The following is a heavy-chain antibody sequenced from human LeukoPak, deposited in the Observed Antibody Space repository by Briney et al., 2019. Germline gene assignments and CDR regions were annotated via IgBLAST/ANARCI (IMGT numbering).Heavy chain of an antibody. V-gene: IGHV3-15*01. J-gene: IGHJ6*03. CDR3: TTDGYNHFMDV. Sequence: PGGSLRLSCAASGFTFSNAWMSWVRQAPGKGLEWVGRIKSKTDGGTTGYAAPVKSRFTISRDDSKNTLYLQMNSLKTEDTAVYYCTTDGYNHFMDVWGKGTTVTVSS. CDR1: GFTFSNAW. D-gene: IGHD5-24*01. CDR2: IKSKTDGGTT.